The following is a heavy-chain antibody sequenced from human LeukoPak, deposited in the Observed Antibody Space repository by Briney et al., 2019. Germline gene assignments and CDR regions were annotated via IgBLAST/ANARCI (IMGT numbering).Heavy chain of an antibody. CDR2: IYSGGST. V-gene: IGHV3-66*01. CDR3: ARAHDFYYGMDV. Sequence: GGSLRLSCAASGFTVSSNYMGWVRQAPGKGLEWVSVIYSGGSTYYADSVKGRFTISRDNSKNTLYLQMNSLRAEDTAVYYCARAHDFYYGMDVWGQGTTVTVSS. J-gene: IGHJ6*02. CDR1: GFTVSSNY.